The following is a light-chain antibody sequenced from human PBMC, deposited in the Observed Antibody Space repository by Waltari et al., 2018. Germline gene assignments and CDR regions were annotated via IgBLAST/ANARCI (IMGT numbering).Light chain of an antibody. V-gene: IGKV4-1*01. CDR3: QQYYSTPLT. CDR1: QSVLYSSNNKNY. CDR2: WAS. J-gene: IGKJ4*01. Sequence: DIVMTQSPDSLAVSLGERATIDCKSSQSVLYSSNNKNYLAWYQQRPGPPPKLLIYWASTRESGVPDRFSGSGSGTDFTLTINSLQAEDVALYYCQQYYSTPLTFGGGTKVEIK.